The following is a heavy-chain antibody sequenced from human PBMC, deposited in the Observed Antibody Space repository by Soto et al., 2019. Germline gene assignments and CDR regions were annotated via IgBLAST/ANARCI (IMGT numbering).Heavy chain of an antibody. D-gene: IGHD5-12*01. J-gene: IGHJ5*02. CDR2: INHSGST. CDR1: GGSFSGYY. CDR3: ARGSGYDPNWFDP. Sequence: SETLSLTCAVYGGSFSGYYWSWIRQPPGKGLEWIGEINHSGSTNYNPSLKSRVTISVDTSKNQFSLKLSSVTAADTAVYYCARGSGYDPNWFDPWGQGTLVTVS. V-gene: IGHV4-34*01.